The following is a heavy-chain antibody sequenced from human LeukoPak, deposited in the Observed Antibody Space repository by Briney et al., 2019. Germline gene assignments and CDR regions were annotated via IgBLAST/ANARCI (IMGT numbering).Heavy chain of an antibody. CDR1: GGSIGSASSY. V-gene: IGHV4-39*01. Sequence: SETLSLTCTASGGSIGSASSYWVWMRPPPGKGLEWIGIMYYTGGTYYNPSLKSRVTISGDTSKNQSSLKLSSVTAADTAVYYCASPGGNRWLQFYHFDYWCQGTLVTVSS. D-gene: IGHD5-24*01. J-gene: IGHJ4*02. CDR3: ASPGGNRWLQFYHFDY. CDR2: MYYTGGT.